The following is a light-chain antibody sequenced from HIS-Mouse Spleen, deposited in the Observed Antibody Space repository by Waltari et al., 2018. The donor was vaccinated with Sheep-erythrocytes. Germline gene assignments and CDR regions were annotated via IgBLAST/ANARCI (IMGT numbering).Light chain of an antibody. CDR2: KAS. CDR1: QSISSW. V-gene: IGKV1-5*03. Sequence: DIQMTQSPSTLSASVGDRVTITCRASQSISSWLAWYQQKPGKAPKLLIYKASSLESGGPSRFSGRGSGTEFALTISRLQPDDFATYYCQQYNSYSTWTFGQGTKVEIK. CDR3: QQYNSYSTWT. J-gene: IGKJ1*01.